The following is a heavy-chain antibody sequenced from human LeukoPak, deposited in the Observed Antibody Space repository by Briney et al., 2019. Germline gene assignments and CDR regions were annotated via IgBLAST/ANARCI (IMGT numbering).Heavy chain of an antibody. J-gene: IGHJ4*02. CDR2: IKQDGSGK. CDR3: ARVELLWFGELLHQDY. Sequence: GGSLRLSCAASGFTFSSYWMSWVRQAPGKGLEWVANIKQDGSGKYYVDSVKGRFTISRDNAKNSLYLQMNSLRAEDTAVYYCARVELLWFGELLHQDYWGQGTLVTVSS. D-gene: IGHD3-10*01. V-gene: IGHV3-7*01. CDR1: GFTFSSYW.